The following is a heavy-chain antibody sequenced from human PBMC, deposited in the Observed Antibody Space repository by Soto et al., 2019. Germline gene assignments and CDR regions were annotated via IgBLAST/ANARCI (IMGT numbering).Heavy chain of an antibody. V-gene: IGHV3-21*01. CDR2: ISGSSTYM. CDR1: GFTFSSHS. D-gene: IGHD2-2*01. Sequence: PGGSLRLSCAASGFTFSSHSMNWVRQAPGKGLEWVSSISGSSTYMYYADSVKGRFTISRDNAKNSLYLQMNSLRAEDTAVYYCGRGRDCSSASCYGVADVWGKGTTVTGSS. J-gene: IGHJ6*04. CDR3: GRGRDCSSASCYGVADV.